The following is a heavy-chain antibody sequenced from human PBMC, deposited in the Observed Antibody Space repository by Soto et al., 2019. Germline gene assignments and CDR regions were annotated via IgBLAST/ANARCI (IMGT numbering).Heavy chain of an antibody. V-gene: IGHV1-2*02. D-gene: IGHD6-13*01. Sequence: ASVKVSCKASGYTFTCYYMHWVRQAPGQGLEWMGWINPNSGGTNYAQKFQGRVTMTRATSISTAYIVLSSLRSDDTAVYYCARDYSISWYDMWGQGTLVTVSS. CDR1: GYTFTCYY. CDR2: INPNSGGT. J-gene: IGHJ4*02. CDR3: ARDYSISWYDM.